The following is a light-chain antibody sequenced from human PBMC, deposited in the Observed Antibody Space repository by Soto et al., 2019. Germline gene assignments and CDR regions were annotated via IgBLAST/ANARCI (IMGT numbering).Light chain of an antibody. CDR3: QQYNNWPPRDS. V-gene: IGKV3-15*01. J-gene: IGKJ2*01. CDR2: GAS. CDR1: QSVSSN. Sequence: ELVMTQSPATLSVSPGERATLSCRASQSVSSNLAWYQQKPGQAPRLLIYGASTRATGIPARFSGSGSGTDFTLTISSLQSEDFAVYYCQQYNNWPPRDSFGQGTKLEIK.